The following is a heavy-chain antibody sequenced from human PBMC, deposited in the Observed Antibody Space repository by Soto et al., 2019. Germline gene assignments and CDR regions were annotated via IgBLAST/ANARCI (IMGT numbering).Heavy chain of an antibody. J-gene: IGHJ3*02. CDR2: ISAYNGNT. V-gene: IGHV1-18*01. CDR1: GYTFTSYG. Sequence: ASVKVSCKASGYTFTSYGISWVRQAPGQGLEWMGWISAYNGNTNYAQKLQGRVTMTTDTSTSTAYMELGSLRSDDTAVYYCARVLGDVITMVRGVIYGAFDIWGQGTMVTVSS. CDR3: ARVLGDVITMVRGVIYGAFDI. D-gene: IGHD3-10*01.